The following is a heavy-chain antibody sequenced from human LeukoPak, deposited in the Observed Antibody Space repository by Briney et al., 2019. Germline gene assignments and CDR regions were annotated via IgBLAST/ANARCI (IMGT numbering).Heavy chain of an antibody. D-gene: IGHD4-17*01. J-gene: IGHJ6*03. CDR1: GFTFSDYY. CDR3: ARGADYGDSVYYYYYYMDV. CDR2: ISSSGSTI. Sequence: GGSLRLSCAASGFTFSDYYMSWIRQAPGKGLEWVSYISSSGSTIYYADSVKGRFTISRDNAKNSLYLQMNSLRAEDTAVYYCARGADYGDSVYYYYYYMDVWGKGTTVTVSS. V-gene: IGHV3-11*01.